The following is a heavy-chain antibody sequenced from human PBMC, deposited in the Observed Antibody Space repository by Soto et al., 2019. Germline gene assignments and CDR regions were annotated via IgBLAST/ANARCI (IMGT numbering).Heavy chain of an antibody. CDR1: GYSISSGYY. CDR2: IYHSGST. V-gene: IGHV4-38-2*02. Sequence: SETLSLTCAVSGYSISSGYYWGWIRQPPGKGLEWIGSIYHSGSTYYNPSLKSRVTISVDTSKNQFSLKLSSVTAADTAVYYSQRDDITGNTNVGYYGMDVWGQGTTVTI. D-gene: IGHD1-7*01. CDR3: QRDDITGNTNVGYYGMDV. J-gene: IGHJ6*02.